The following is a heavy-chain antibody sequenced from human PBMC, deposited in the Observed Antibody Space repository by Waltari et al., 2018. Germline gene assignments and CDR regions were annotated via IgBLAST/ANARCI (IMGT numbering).Heavy chain of an antibody. D-gene: IGHD3-9*01. V-gene: IGHV3-48*01. Sequence: EVQLVESGGGLVKPGGSLRLSCAASGFTFRGFSMNWVRQAPGKGLEWISYISSDGTTIYDADSVKGRFTISRDNAKNSVYLQMNSLRAEDTAVYYCARDQYFSRSYYGMDVWGQGTTVTVS. CDR3: ARDQYFSRSYYGMDV. CDR1: GFTFRGFS. CDR2: ISSDGTTI. J-gene: IGHJ6*02.